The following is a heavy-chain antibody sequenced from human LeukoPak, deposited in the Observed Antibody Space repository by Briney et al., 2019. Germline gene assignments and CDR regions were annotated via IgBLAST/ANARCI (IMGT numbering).Heavy chain of an antibody. V-gene: IGHV3-7*03. Sequence: GGSLRLSCTASGFSFSTFWMNWVRQAPGKGLEWVANIKHDGSVKYYVDSVKGRFTISRDNAKNSLYLQMNSLRAEDTALYYCAKDRGPWLDAFDIWGQGTMVTVSS. J-gene: IGHJ3*02. D-gene: IGHD5-12*01. CDR3: AKDRGPWLDAFDI. CDR2: IKHDGSVK. CDR1: GFSFSTFW.